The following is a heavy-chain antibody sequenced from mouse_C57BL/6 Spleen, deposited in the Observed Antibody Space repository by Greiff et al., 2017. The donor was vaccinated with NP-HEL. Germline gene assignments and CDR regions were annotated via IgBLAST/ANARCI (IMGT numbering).Heavy chain of an antibody. D-gene: IGHD2-5*01. Sequence: EVQLQQSGPELVKPGASVKIPCKASGYTFTDYNMDWVKQSHGKSLEWIGDINPNNGGTIYNQKFKGKATLTVDKSSSTAYMELRSLTSEDTAVYYCARRDSNYHFFAYWGQGTLVTVSA. J-gene: IGHJ3*01. CDR1: GYTFTDYN. V-gene: IGHV1-18*01. CDR3: ARRDSNYHFFAY. CDR2: INPNNGGT.